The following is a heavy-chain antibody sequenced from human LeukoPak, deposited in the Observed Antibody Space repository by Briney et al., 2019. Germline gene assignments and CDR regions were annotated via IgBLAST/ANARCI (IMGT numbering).Heavy chain of an antibody. CDR1: GFTFSSYG. D-gene: IGHD7-27*01. CDR3: AKDIGNWDFDC. J-gene: IGHJ4*02. CDR2: ISYDGSNK. V-gene: IGHV3-30*18. Sequence: GGSLRLSCTASGFTFSSYGMHWVRQAPGKGLEWVGVISYDGSNKYYADSVKGRFTISRDNSKNTLYLQMNSLRAEDTAVYYCAKDIGNWDFDCWGQGTLVTVSS.